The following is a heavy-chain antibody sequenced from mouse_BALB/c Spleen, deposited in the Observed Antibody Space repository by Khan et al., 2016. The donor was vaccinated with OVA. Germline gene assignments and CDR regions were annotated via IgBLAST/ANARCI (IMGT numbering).Heavy chain of an antibody. CDR3: ARKNDFGCSVAY. CDR2: ISPGSGDT. Sequence: QVQLQQSGPELARPGASVKLSCKASGYTFTDYYINWVKQRPGQGLEWIGEISPGSGDTYYNEKFKGQVTLTADKSSNTAYMQLSSLTHEASDVFFCARKNDFGCSVAYWGQGTLVTVSA. J-gene: IGHJ3*01. D-gene: IGHD2-4*01. CDR1: GYTFTDYY. V-gene: IGHV1-76*01.